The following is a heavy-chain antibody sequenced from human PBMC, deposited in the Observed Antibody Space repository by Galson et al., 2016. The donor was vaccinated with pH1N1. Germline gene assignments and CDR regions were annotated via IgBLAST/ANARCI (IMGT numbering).Heavy chain of an antibody. Sequence: SVKVSCKASGGTFKSHTVSWVRQAPGQGLEWMGGINPAFGAPNYAHKFQGRVTFTADTSTNTAYMELRGLEFGDTAVYYCSRGLGRAVGYHYDMDVWGKGTTVTATS. D-gene: IGHD3-10*01. J-gene: IGHJ6*03. CDR2: INPAFGAP. CDR1: GGTFKSHT. V-gene: IGHV1-69*06. CDR3: SRGLGRAVGYHYDMDV.